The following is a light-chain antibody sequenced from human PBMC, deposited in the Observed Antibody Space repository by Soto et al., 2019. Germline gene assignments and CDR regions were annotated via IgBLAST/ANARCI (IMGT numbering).Light chain of an antibody. Sequence: QSVLTQPPSASGTPGQRVTIACSGSSSNIGSNYVYWYQPLPGTAPKLLIYRNNPRPSGVPDRFSGSKSVTSASLAISGLRSEDESDYYCAAWDDSLSGYVVFGGGTKLTVL. CDR3: AAWDDSLSGYVV. J-gene: IGLJ2*01. CDR1: SSNIGSNY. CDR2: RNN. V-gene: IGLV1-47*01.